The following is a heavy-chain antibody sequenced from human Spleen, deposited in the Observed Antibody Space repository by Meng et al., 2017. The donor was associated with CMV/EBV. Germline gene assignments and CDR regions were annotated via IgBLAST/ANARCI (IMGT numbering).Heavy chain of an antibody. J-gene: IGHJ5*02. CDR3: ARAIGGRTWNWFDP. Sequence: VYGGSFSGYCWSWIRQPPGKGLEWIGEINHSGRTNYNPSLKSRVTISVDTSKNQFSLKLSSVTAAATAVFYCARAIGGRTWNWFDPWGQGTLVTVSS. V-gene: IGHV4-34*01. CDR2: INHSGRT. CDR1: GGSFSGYC. D-gene: IGHD1-26*01.